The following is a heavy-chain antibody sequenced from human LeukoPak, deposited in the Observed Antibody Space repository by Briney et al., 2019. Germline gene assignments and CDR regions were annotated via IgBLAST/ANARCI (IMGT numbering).Heavy chain of an antibody. CDR2: IRSKAYGGTT. J-gene: IGHJ4*02. CDR3: TRDSVVPAAIPTDY. V-gene: IGHV3-49*03. CDR1: GFTFGDYA. D-gene: IGHD2-2*01. Sequence: GGSLRLSCTASGFTFGDYAMSWFRQAPGKGLEWVGFIRSKAYGGTTEYAASVKGRFTISRDDSKSIAYLQMNSLKTEDTAVYYCTRDSVVPAAIPTDYWGQGTLVTVSS.